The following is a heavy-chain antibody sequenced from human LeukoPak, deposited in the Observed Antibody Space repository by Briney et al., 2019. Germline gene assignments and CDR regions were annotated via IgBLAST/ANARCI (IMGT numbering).Heavy chain of an antibody. Sequence: GGSLRLSCATSGFSFNNYVMNWVRQAPGKGLEWVSSISGSGFTYYPDSVKGRFIISRDSSNNTLFLQMNSLRAEDSALYFCAQGSQDSPRTMLDAFDMWGQGTVVIVSS. CDR3: AQGSQDSPRTMLDAFDM. CDR1: GFSFNNYV. CDR2: ISGSGFT. D-gene: IGHD1-14*01. J-gene: IGHJ3*02. V-gene: IGHV3-23*01.